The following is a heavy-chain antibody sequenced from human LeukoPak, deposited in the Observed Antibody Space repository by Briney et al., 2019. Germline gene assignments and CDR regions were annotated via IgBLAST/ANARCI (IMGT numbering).Heavy chain of an antibody. J-gene: IGHJ3*02. V-gene: IGHV1-58*01. CDR1: GFTFTSSA. CDR3: AADPGYSGFDAFDI. CDR2: IVVGSGNT. Sequence: GASVKVSCKASGFTFTSSAVQWVRQARGQRLEWIGWIVVGSGNTNYAQKFQERVTITRDMSTSTAYMELSSLRSEDTAVYYCAADPGYSGFDAFDIWGQGTMVTASS. D-gene: IGHD5-12*01.